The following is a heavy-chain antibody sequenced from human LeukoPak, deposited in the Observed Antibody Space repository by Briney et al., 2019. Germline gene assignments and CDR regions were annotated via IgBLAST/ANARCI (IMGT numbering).Heavy chain of an antibody. V-gene: IGHV4-39*01. D-gene: IGHD5-18*01. J-gene: IGHJ3*02. CDR1: GGSISSSSYY. CDR2: IYYSGST. CDR3: ARAGYSFGILDAFDI. Sequence: PSETLSLTCTVSGGSISSSSYYWGWIRQPPGKGLEWIGSIYYSGSTYYNPSLKSRVTISVDTSKNQFSLKLSSVTAADTAVYYCARAGYSFGILDAFDIWGQGTMVTVS.